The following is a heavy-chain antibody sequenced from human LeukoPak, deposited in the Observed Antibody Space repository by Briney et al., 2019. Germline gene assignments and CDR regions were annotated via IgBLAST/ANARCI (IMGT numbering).Heavy chain of an antibody. D-gene: IGHD3-3*01. Sequence: PSETLSLTCAVYGGPFSGYYWSWIRQSPGKGLEWIGEINHSGSTNYNPSLKGRVTISVDTSKNQFSLKLSSVTAADTAVYYCARGRASYDFWSGYLFDYWGQGTLVTVSS. CDR3: ARGRASYDFWSGYLFDY. CDR1: GGPFSGYY. CDR2: INHSGST. J-gene: IGHJ4*02. V-gene: IGHV4-34*01.